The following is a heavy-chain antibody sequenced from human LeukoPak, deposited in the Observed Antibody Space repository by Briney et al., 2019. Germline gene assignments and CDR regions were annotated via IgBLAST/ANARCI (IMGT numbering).Heavy chain of an antibody. CDR3: ARASYYYGSGSPTLGD. Sequence: GASVKVSCKASGYTFTGYYMHWVRQAPGQGLEWMGWINPNSGGINYAQKFQGRVTMTRDTSISTAYMELSRLRSDDTAVYYCARASYYYGSGSPTLGDWGQGTLVTVSS. V-gene: IGHV1-2*02. J-gene: IGHJ4*02. CDR1: GYTFTGYY. CDR2: INPNSGGI. D-gene: IGHD3-10*01.